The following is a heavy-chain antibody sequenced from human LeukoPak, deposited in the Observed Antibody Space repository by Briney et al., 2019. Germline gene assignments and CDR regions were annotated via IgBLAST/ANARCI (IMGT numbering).Heavy chain of an antibody. Sequence: PSETLSLTCTVSGGSISGYYWSWIRQPPGKGLEWIGYIYYSGSTNYNPSLKSRVTISVDTSKNQFSLKLSSVTAADTAVYYCARDLLRYGSGSYPWDYMDVWGKGTTVTVSS. CDR1: GGSISGYY. V-gene: IGHV4-59*01. D-gene: IGHD3-10*01. CDR3: ARDLLRYGSGSYPWDYMDV. CDR2: IYYSGST. J-gene: IGHJ6*03.